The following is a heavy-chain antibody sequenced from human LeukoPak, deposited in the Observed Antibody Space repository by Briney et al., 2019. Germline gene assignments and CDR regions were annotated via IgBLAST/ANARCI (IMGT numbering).Heavy chain of an antibody. D-gene: IGHD6-6*01. CDR3: ARDSLPSIAAQYNWFDP. J-gene: IGHJ5*02. Sequence: PSETLSLTCTVSGGSISSSSYYWSWIRQPAGMGLEWIGRIYTSGSTNYNPSLKSRVTISVDTSKNQFSLKLTSVTAADTAVYYCARDSLPSIAAQYNWFDPWGQGTLVTVSS. CDR2: IYTSGST. V-gene: IGHV4-61*02. CDR1: GGSISSSSYY.